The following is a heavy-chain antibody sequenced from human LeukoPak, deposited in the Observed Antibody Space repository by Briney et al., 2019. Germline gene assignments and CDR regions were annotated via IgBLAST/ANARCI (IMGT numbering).Heavy chain of an antibody. V-gene: IGHV1-18*01. CDR1: GYTFTSYG. CDR2: ISAYNGNT. CDR3: AREGRGIVVVVAATPETEYYYYGMDV. J-gene: IGHJ6*02. D-gene: IGHD2-15*01. Sequence: ASVKVSCKASGYTFTSYGISWVRQAPGQGLEWMGWISAYNGNTNYAQKLQGRVTMTTDTSTSTAHMELRSLRSDDTAVYYCAREGRGIVVVVAATPETEYYYYGMDVWGQGTTVTVSS.